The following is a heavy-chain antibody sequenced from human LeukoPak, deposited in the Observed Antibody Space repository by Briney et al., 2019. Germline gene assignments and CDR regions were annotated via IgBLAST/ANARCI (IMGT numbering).Heavy chain of an antibody. J-gene: IGHJ4*02. D-gene: IGHD3-3*01. CDR1: GGSCSGYY. CDR2: INHSGST. Sequence: PSETLSLTCAVYGGSCSGYYWSWIRQRPGKGLEWIGEINHSGSTNYNPSLKSRVTISVDTSKNQFSLKLSSVTAADTAVYYCARALIDFWSGYISSVEFDYWGQGTLVTVSS. CDR3: ARALIDFWSGYISSVEFDY. V-gene: IGHV4-34*01.